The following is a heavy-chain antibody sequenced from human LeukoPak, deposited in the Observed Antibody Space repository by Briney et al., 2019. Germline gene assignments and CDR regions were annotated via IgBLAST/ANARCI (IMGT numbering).Heavy chain of an antibody. V-gene: IGHV1-46*01. CDR2: INPSGGST. D-gene: IGHD1-26*01. Sequence: ASVKVSCKASGYTFTSYYMHWVRQAPGQGLEWMGLINPSGGSTSYAQKFQGRVTMTRDMSTSTVYMELSSLRSEDTAVYYCAGGAVGATPYYYYYYMDVWGKGTTVTVSS. J-gene: IGHJ6*03. CDR3: AGGAVGATPYYYYYYMDV. CDR1: GYTFTSYY.